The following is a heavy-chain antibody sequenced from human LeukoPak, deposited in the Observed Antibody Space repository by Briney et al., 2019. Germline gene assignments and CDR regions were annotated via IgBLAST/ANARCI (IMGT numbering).Heavy chain of an antibody. Sequence: GGSVRLSCAASGFTFSCYSMNWVRQAPGQGLEWVSSISSSSSYIYYADSVKGRFTISRDNAKNSLYLQMNSLRAEDTAVYYCASHLNYLGYWGQGTLGTVSS. CDR1: GFTFSCYS. V-gene: IGHV3-21*01. CDR2: ISSSSSYI. CDR3: ASHLNYLGY. J-gene: IGHJ4*02.